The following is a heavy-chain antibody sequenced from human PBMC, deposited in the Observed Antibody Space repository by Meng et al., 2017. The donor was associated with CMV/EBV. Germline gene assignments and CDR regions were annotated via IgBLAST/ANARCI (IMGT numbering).Heavy chain of an antibody. CDR2: INWNGGST. Sequence: GGSLRLSCAASGFTFDDYGMSWVRPAPGKGLEWVSGINWNGGSTGYADSVKGRFTISRDNAKNSLYLQMNSLRAEDTALYYCARTDCSSTSCPKYYFDYWGQGTLVTVSS. V-gene: IGHV3-20*04. J-gene: IGHJ4*02. CDR1: GFTFDDYG. D-gene: IGHD2-2*01. CDR3: ARTDCSSTSCPKYYFDY.